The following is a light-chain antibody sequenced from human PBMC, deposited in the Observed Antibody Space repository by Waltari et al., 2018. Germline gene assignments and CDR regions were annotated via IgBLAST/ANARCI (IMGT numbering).Light chain of an antibody. J-gene: IGKJ4*01. CDR1: QSVSINY. V-gene: IGKV3-20*01. Sequence: EIVLTQSPGTLSLSPGERASLSCRASQSVSINYLAWYQQKPGQAPRLLIYGASGRATDIPDRFTASGSGTDFTLTISRLEPEDFAVYYCRHYGRSPRVAFGGGTKVEIK. CDR3: RHYGRSPRVA. CDR2: GAS.